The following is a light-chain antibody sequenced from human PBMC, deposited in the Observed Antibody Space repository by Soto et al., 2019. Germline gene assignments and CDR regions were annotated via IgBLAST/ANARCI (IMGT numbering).Light chain of an antibody. J-gene: IGKJ1*01. CDR3: QQYGSSPET. CDR2: GAS. V-gene: IGKV3-20*01. Sequence: EIVLTHSPGTLSFSPWERATLSFSASQSFSSAYLAWYQQKPGQAPRLLIYGASSRATGIPDRFSGGGSGTDFSLTISRLDPEDFAVYYCQQYGSSPETFGQGTKVDIK. CDR1: QSFSSAY.